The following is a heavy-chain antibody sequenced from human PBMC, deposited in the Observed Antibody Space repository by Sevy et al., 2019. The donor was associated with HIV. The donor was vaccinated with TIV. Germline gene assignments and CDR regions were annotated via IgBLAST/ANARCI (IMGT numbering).Heavy chain of an antibody. Sequence: SETLSLTCTVSGGSISSGDYYWSWIRQPPGKGLEWIGYIYYSGSTYYNPSLKSRVTISVDTSKNQLSLKLSSVTAADTAVYYCARDRYNWNYYYYGMDVWGQGTTVTVSS. CDR3: ARDRYNWNYYYYGMDV. CDR2: IYYSGST. V-gene: IGHV4-30-4*01. J-gene: IGHJ6*02. D-gene: IGHD1-20*01. CDR1: GGSISSGDYY.